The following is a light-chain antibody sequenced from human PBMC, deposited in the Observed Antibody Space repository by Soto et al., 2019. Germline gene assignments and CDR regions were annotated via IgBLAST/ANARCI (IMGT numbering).Light chain of an antibody. CDR3: QQYNSYPVT. V-gene: IGKV1-5*03. CDR2: KAS. J-gene: IGKJ1*01. Sequence: DLQMTQSPSALSASVGDRVTITCRASQFISTWLAWYQQKPGKAPKVLIYKASSLESGVPSRFSGSGSGTEFTLTISSLQPDDFATYYCQQYNSYPVTFGQGTKVEI. CDR1: QFISTW.